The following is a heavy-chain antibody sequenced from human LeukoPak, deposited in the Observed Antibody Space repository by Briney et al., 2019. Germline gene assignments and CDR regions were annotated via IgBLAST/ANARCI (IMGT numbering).Heavy chain of an antibody. J-gene: IGHJ3*02. CDR2: IKSDGSDK. CDR1: GFTFSSYW. Sequence: GGSLRLSCAASGFTFSSYWMSWVRQAPGKGLEWVANIKSDGSDKYYVDSVKGRFTISRDNAKNSLYLQMNSLSAEDTAIYYCARKSAFDIWGGGTMVTVSS. CDR3: ARKSAFDI. V-gene: IGHV3-7*05.